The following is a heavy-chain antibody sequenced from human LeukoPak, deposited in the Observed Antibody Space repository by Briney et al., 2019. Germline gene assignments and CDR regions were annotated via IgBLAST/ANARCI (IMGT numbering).Heavy chain of an antibody. CDR2: INPNSGGT. CDR3: ARGSPSSSGWYGDY. D-gene: IGHD6-19*01. V-gene: IGHV1-2*02. Sequence: GGSVKVSCKASGYTFTGYYMHWVRQAPGQGLEWMGWINPNSGGTNYAQKFQGRVTMTRDTSISTAYMELSRLRSDDTAVYYCARGSPSSSGWYGDYWGQGTLVTVSS. J-gene: IGHJ4*02. CDR1: GYTFTGYY.